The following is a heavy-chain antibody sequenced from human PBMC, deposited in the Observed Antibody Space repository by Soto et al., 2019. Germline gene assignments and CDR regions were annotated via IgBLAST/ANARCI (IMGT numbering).Heavy chain of an antibody. V-gene: IGHV1-69*12. CDR3: ARDWGGNTHFVDY. CDR1: GGTFSSDA. J-gene: IGHJ4*02. CDR2: IIPIFGTA. D-gene: IGHD7-27*01. Sequence: QVQLVQSGAEVKKPGSSVRVSCKASGGTFSSDAFSWVRQAPGQGLEWMGGIIPIFGTAKYAQKFQGRVIITADESTSTAYMDLSSLTSEDTAVYFCARDWGGNTHFVDYWGQGTLVTVSS.